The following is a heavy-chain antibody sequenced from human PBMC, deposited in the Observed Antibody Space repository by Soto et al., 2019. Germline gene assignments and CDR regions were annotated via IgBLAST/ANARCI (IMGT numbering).Heavy chain of an antibody. CDR2: IYYSGSP. D-gene: IGHD2-2*02. Sequence: SETLSLTCTVSGGSISSFYWSWVRQSPGKGLEWIGHIYYSGSPNYNPSLKSRVTLSVDTSKNQLSLKLSSVTAADTAVYYCARHVGFCSSSSCYSWFAPWGQGTLVTVSS. CDR1: GGSISSFY. J-gene: IGHJ5*02. V-gene: IGHV4-59*08. CDR3: ARHVGFCSSSSCYSWFAP.